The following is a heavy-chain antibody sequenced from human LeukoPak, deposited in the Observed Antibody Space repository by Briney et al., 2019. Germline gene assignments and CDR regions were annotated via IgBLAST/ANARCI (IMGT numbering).Heavy chain of an antibody. V-gene: IGHV3-23*01. Sequence: GGSLRLSCAASGFTFSSYAMSWVRQAPGKGLEWVSVISGSGGSTYYADSVKGRFTISRDNSKNTLYLQMNSLRAEDTAVYYCAKSITMIVVAPEDAFDIWGQGTMVTVSS. J-gene: IGHJ3*02. CDR1: GFTFSSYA. CDR2: ISGSGGST. CDR3: AKSITMIVVAPEDAFDI. D-gene: IGHD3-22*01.